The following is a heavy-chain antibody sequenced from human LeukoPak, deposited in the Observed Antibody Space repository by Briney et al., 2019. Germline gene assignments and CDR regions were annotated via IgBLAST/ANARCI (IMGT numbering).Heavy chain of an antibody. CDR1: GHTFTRYY. V-gene: IGHV1-2*02. CDR3: ATVYYDNYYFDY. CDR2: IYPNSGGT. Sequence: ASVKVSCKASGHTFTRYYMHWLRQAPGHGLEWMGWIYPNSGGTNYAQKFQGSVTMTRDTSISKAYMELSRLRSDDTAVYYCATVYYDNYYFDYWGQGTLVTVSS. D-gene: IGHD3-22*01. J-gene: IGHJ4*02.